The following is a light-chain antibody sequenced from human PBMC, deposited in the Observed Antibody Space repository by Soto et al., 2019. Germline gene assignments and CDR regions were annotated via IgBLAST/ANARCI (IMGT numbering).Light chain of an antibody. Sequence: DIQLTQSPSTLSASVGDRVTITCRASQSISSWLAWYQQKPGKATKLLIYDASSLQSGVPSRFSGSGSGTEFPLTISSLQPDDFATYYCQQYNSYSFGQGTKVDIK. CDR1: QSISSW. V-gene: IGKV1-5*01. CDR3: QQYNSYS. J-gene: IGKJ1*01. CDR2: DAS.